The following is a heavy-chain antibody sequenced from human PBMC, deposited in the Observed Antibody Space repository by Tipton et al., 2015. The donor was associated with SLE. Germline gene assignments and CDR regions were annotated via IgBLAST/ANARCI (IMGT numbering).Heavy chain of an antibody. V-gene: IGHV4-4*02. CDR2: IYHSGTT. D-gene: IGHD4-11*01. Sequence: PGLVKPSGTVSLTCAVSGGSINSYNWWTWVRQPPGKGLEWIGEIYHSGTTNYNPSLKSRITISLDKSNNHFSLRLSSLTAADTAVYYCARGPDYSNYYFYRIDVWGQGTTVTVSS. J-gene: IGHJ6*02. CDR1: GGSINSYNW. CDR3: ARGPDYSNYYFYRIDV.